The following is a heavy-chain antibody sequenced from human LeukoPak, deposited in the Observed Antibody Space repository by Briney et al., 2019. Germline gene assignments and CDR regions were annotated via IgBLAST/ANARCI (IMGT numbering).Heavy chain of an antibody. Sequence: ASVKVSCKASGYTFTSYGISWVRQAPGQGLEWMGWISAYNGNTNYAQKLQGRVTMTTDTSTSTAYMELRSLRSDDTAVYYCARDGDYYGSGSYYRLDYWGQGTLVTVSS. CDR1: GYTFTSYG. J-gene: IGHJ4*02. CDR3: ARDGDYYGSGSYYRLDY. CDR2: ISAYNGNT. V-gene: IGHV1-18*01. D-gene: IGHD3-10*01.